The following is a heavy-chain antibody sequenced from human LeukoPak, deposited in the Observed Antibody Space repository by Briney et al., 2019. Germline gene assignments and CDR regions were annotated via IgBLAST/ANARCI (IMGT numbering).Heavy chain of an antibody. V-gene: IGHV3-9*01. D-gene: IGHD3-10*01. Sequence: GRSLRLSCAASGFTFDDYAMPWVRQAPGKGLEWVSGISWNSGSIGYADSVKGRFTISRDNAKNSLYLQMNSLRAEDTALYYCAKSGLRFGELISNWFDPWGQGTLVTVSS. J-gene: IGHJ5*02. CDR3: AKSGLRFGELISNWFDP. CDR2: ISWNSGSI. CDR1: GFTFDDYA.